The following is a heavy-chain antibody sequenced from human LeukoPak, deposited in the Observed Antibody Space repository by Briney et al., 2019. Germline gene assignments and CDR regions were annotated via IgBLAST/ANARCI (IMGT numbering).Heavy chain of an antibody. Sequence: SSETLSLTCTVSGGSISSSSYYWGWIRQPPGKGLEWIGSIYHSGSTYYNPSLKSRVTISVDTSKNQFSLKLSSVTAADTAVYYCARGRVAAGYWLDYWGQGTLVTVSS. D-gene: IGHD6-13*01. CDR2: IYHSGST. CDR1: GGSISSSSYY. J-gene: IGHJ4*02. V-gene: IGHV4-39*07. CDR3: ARGRVAAGYWLDY.